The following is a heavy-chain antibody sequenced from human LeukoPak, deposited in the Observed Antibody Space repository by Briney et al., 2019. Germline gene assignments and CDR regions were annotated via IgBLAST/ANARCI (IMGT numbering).Heavy chain of an antibody. D-gene: IGHD2-21*01. CDR2: IYYSGNT. J-gene: IGHJ4*02. CDR3: ARGVVIAPQTFDY. V-gene: IGHV4-59*01. CDR1: GGSISNDY. Sequence: PSETLSLTCTVSGGSISNDYWTWIRQPPGKGLEWIGYIYYSGNTNYNASLRGRVTISVDTSKNQFPLRLSSVTAADTAVYYCARGVVIAPQTFDYWGQGTLVTVSS.